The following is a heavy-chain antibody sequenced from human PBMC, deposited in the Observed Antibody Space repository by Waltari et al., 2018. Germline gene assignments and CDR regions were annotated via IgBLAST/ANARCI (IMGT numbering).Heavy chain of an antibody. Sequence: EVQLVQSGAEVNKPGASLQISCTGSGYSFSTYWIGWVRQMPGKGLEWMGIIYPGDSDSRYSPSFQGQVTISADKSISTAYLQWSSLKASDTAMYYCARRDGDLFDYWGQGTLVTVSS. D-gene: IGHD4-17*01. V-gene: IGHV5-51*01. CDR3: ARRDGDLFDY. J-gene: IGHJ4*02. CDR1: GYSFSTYW. CDR2: IYPGDSDS.